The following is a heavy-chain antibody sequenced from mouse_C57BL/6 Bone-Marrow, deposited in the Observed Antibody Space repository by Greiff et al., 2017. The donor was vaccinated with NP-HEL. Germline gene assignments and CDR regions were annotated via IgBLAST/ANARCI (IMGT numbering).Heavy chain of an antibody. D-gene: IGHD2-1*01. CDR2: IDPSDSYT. Sequence: QVQLQQPGAELVKPGASVKLSCKASGYTFTSYWMQWVKQRPGQGLEWIGEIDPSDSYTNYNPKFKGKATLTVDTSSSTAYMQLSSLTSEDSAVYYCAPIYYGHWYFDVWGTGTTVTVSS. J-gene: IGHJ1*03. CDR3: APIYYGHWYFDV. CDR1: GYTFTSYW. V-gene: IGHV1-50*01.